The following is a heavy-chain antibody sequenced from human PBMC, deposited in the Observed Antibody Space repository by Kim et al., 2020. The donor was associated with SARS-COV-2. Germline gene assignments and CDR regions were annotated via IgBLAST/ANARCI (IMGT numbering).Heavy chain of an antibody. D-gene: IGHD3-3*01. CDR1: GFTFSSYG. V-gene: IGHV3-33*01. Sequence: GGSLRLSCAASGFTFSSYGMHWVRQAPGKGLEWVAVIWYVGSNKYYADSVKGRLTISRDNSKNTLYLQMNSLRAEDTAVYYCARDLDGFTFFGVVSNYYYYGGMDIWGQGTTVTVSS. CDR2: IWYVGSNK. CDR3: ARDLDGFTFFGVVSNYYYYGGMDI. J-gene: IGHJ6*02.